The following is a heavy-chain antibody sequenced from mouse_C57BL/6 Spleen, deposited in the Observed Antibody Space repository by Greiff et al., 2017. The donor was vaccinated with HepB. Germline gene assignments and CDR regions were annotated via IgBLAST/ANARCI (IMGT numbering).Heavy chain of an antibody. CDR1: GYTFTDYN. Sequence: VQLKESGPELVKPGASVKMSCKASGYTFTDYNMHWVKQSHGKSLEWIGYINPNNGGTSYNQKFKGKATLTVNKSSSTAYMELRSLTSEDSAVYYCARHGSSYAYFDYWGQGTTLTVSS. J-gene: IGHJ2*01. V-gene: IGHV1-22*01. D-gene: IGHD1-1*01. CDR3: ARHGSSYAYFDY. CDR2: INPNNGGT.